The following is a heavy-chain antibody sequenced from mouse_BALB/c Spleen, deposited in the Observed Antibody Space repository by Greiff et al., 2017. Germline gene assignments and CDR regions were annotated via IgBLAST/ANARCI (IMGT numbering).Heavy chain of an antibody. V-gene: IGHV5-12-2*01. CDR3: ARQGYYYGSSPHWYFDV. CDR2: ISNGGGST. D-gene: IGHD1-1*01. Sequence: EVQRVESGGGLVQPGGSLKLSCAAPGFTFSSYTMSWVRQTPEKRLEWVAYISNGGGSTYYPDTVKGRFTISRDNAKNTLYLQMSSLKSEDTAMYYCARQGYYYGSSPHWYFDVWGAGTTVTVSS. J-gene: IGHJ1*01. CDR1: GFTFSSYT.